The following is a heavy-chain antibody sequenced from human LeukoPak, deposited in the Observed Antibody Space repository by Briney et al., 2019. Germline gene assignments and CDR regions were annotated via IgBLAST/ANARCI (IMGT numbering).Heavy chain of an antibody. V-gene: IGHV5-51*01. J-gene: IGHJ5*02. CDR3: ARQYQLPNWFDP. CDR2: IWPGDSDT. CDR1: GYMFSSYW. D-gene: IGHD2-2*01. Sequence: PGESLKISCKGSGYMFSSYWIAWVRQMPGKGLEWMGIIWPGDSDTRYSPSFQGQVTISADKSISTAYLQWSSLKASDTAMYYCARQYQLPNWFDPWGQGTLVTVSS.